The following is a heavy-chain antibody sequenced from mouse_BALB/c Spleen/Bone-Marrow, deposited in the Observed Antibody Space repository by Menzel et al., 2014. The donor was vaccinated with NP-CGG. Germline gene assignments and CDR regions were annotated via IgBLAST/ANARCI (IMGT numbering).Heavy chain of an antibody. CDR2: ITKGGGST. CDR1: GFTFSDYY. CDR3: ARQPAYAMDY. J-gene: IGHJ4*01. Sequence: EVKLMESGGGLVQPGGSLKLSCATSGFTFSDYYMYWVRQTPEKRLEWVAYITKGGGSTYYPDIVKGRFTISRDNAKNXLYLQMSRLKSEDTAMYYCARQPAYAMDYWGQGTSVTVSS. V-gene: IGHV5-12*02.